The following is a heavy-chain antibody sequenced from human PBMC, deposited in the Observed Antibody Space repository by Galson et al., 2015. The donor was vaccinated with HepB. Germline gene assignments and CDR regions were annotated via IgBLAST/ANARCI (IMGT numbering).Heavy chain of an antibody. J-gene: IGHJ4*02. CDR2: IFPGDYDK. CDR1: GYWFSRYW. CDR3: ARADWTMVDPYYLDY. D-gene: IGHD4/OR15-4a*01. Sequence: QSGAEVKKPGESLKISCKGSGYWFSRYWIAWVRQMPGKGLEWMGIIFPGDYDKRYSPSFQGQVTISADNSISTAYLQWSSLKASDTAVYYCARADWTMVDPYYLDYWGQGTLVTVAS. V-gene: IGHV5-51*01.